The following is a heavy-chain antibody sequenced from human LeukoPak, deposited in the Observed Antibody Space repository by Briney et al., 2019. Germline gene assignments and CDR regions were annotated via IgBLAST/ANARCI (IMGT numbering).Heavy chain of an antibody. CDR3: ARRVLSDAFDI. J-gene: IGHJ3*02. Sequence: GESLKISCKGSGYSFTSYWIGWVRQMPGKGPEWMGIIDPGDSHTIYRPSFQGQFTFSADKSISTAYLQCNSLKASDTAMYYCARRVLSDAFDIWGQGTMVTVSS. D-gene: IGHD2-8*01. CDR1: GYSFTSYW. CDR2: IDPGDSHT. V-gene: IGHV5-51*01.